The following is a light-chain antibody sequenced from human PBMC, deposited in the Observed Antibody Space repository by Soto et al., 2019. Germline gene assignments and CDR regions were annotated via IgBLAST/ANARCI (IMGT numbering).Light chain of an antibody. CDR1: QSISSW. V-gene: IGKV1-5*03. CDR3: QQYKSHRRT. Sequence: DIQMTQSPSTLSASVGDRVTITCRASQSISSWLAWYQQKPGKTPKLLINKASSLESGVPSRFSGSGSGTEFTLTISSLQPDDFANYSCQQYKSHRRTFGQGTKVE. J-gene: IGKJ1*01. CDR2: KAS.